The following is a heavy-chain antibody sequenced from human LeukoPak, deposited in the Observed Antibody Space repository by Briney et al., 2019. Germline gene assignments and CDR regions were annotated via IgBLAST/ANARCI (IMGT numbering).Heavy chain of an antibody. CDR1: GFTFDDYG. V-gene: IGHV3-20*04. Sequence: GGSLRLSCAASGFTFDDYGMSWVRQAPGKGLEWVSGINWNGGSTGYADSVKGRFTISRDNAKNSLYLQMNSLRAEDTAVYYCARDRGRQAVAGTYDAFDIWGQGTMVTVSS. J-gene: IGHJ3*02. CDR3: ARDRGRQAVAGTYDAFDI. D-gene: IGHD6-19*01. CDR2: INWNGGST.